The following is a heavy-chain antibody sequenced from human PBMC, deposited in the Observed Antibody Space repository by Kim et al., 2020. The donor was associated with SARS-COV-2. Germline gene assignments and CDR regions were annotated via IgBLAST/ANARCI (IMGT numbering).Heavy chain of an antibody. V-gene: IGHV3-30*04. D-gene: IGHD4-17*01. CDR1: GFTFSSYA. Sequence: GGSLRLSCAASGFTFSSYAMHWVRQAPGKGLEWVAVISYDGSNKYYADSVKGRFTISRDNSKNTLYLQMNSLRAEDTAVYYCARALYGGYREYFQHWGQGTLVTVPS. CDR2: ISYDGSNK. CDR3: ARALYGGYREYFQH. J-gene: IGHJ1*01.